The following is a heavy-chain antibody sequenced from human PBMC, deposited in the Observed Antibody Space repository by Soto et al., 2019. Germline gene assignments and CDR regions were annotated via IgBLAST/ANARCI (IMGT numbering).Heavy chain of an antibody. J-gene: IGHJ5*02. CDR1: GYRFTSYW. CDR2: IFPSDSDT. Sequence: PGESLKISCRTSGYRFTSYWIAWVRQMPGKGLEWMGIIFPSDSDTRYSPSFQGQVTISADKSITTAYLQWSSLKASDTAMYYCARGYCTTTICDPWFDPWGQGTLVTVSS. D-gene: IGHD2-2*01. CDR3: ARGYCTTTICDPWFDP. V-gene: IGHV5-51*01.